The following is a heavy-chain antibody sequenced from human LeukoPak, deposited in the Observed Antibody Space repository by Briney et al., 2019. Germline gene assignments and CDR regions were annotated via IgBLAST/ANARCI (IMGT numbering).Heavy chain of an antibody. D-gene: IGHD6-13*01. CDR3: AKDPAPSGTSEYFHH. J-gene: IGHJ1*01. Sequence: GGSLRLSCAASGFTFSRFWMSWVRQAPGTGLEWVSVISGSGGSTYYADSVKGRFTISRDNSKNTLYLQMNSLRAEDTAVYYCAKDPAPSGTSEYFHHWGQGTLVTVSS. CDR2: ISGSGGST. CDR1: GFTFSRFW. V-gene: IGHV3-23*01.